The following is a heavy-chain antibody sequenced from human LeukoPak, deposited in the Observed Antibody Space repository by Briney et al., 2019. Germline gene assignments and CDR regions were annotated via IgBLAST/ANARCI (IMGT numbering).Heavy chain of an antibody. CDR2: VSPYNGDT. J-gene: IGHJ5*02. D-gene: IGHD3-9*01. V-gene: IGHV1-18*04. CDR3: AKDWNILTGRNCFDP. Sequence: GASVKVSCKASGYTFTSYYMHWVRQAPGQGLEGMGWVSPYNGDTNYAQKFQGRVTMSTDTSTSTAYMELRSLRFDDTAIYYCAKDWNILTGRNCFDPWGQGTLVTVSS. CDR1: GYTFTSYY.